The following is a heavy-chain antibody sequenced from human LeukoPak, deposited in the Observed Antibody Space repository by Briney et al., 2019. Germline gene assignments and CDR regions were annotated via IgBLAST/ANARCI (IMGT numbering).Heavy chain of an antibody. CDR3: ARGVVAVAGTWYFDY. Sequence: PGGSLRLSCAASGFTFSSYWMSWVRQAPGKGLEWVANIKQDGSEKYYVDSVKGRFTISRDNDKNSLYLQMNSLRAEDTAVYYCARGVVAVAGTWYFDYWGQGTLVTVSS. D-gene: IGHD6-19*01. V-gene: IGHV3-7*01. CDR2: IKQDGSEK. J-gene: IGHJ4*02. CDR1: GFTFSSYW.